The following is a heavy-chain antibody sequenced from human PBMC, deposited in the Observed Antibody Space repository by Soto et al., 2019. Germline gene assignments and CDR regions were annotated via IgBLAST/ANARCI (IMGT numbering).Heavy chain of an antibody. V-gene: IGHV1-69*13. CDR1: GGSFSNYI. J-gene: IGHJ4*02. D-gene: IGHD6-19*01. Sequence: SVKVSCKASGGSFSNYIFAWVRQAPGQGLEWMGGTIPMFATAQYAQKLQGRVTITADESTSTVYMDLTSLTSDGTAVYYCARGLFGQQWLVGFDTWGQGTLVTVPQ. CDR3: ARGLFGQQWLVGFDT. CDR2: TIPMFATA.